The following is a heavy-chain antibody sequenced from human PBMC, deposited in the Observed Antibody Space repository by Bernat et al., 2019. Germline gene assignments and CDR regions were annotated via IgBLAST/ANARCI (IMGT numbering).Heavy chain of an antibody. V-gene: IGHV1-18*01. Sequence: QVQLVQSGAEVKKPGASVKVSCKASGYSFTSYGISWVRQAPGQGLEWMGWISAYNGDTNYAQKLQGRVTMTTDTSTTTAYMELRSLRSDDTAVYYCARDFPRMYSSSASDHYYGMDVWGQGTTVTVSS. CDR2: ISAYNGDT. CDR1: GYSFTSYG. J-gene: IGHJ6*02. D-gene: IGHD6-6*01. CDR3: ARDFPRMYSSSASDHYYGMDV.